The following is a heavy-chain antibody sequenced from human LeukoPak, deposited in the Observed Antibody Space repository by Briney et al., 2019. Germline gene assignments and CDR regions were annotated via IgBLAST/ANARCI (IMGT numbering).Heavy chain of an antibody. Sequence: PGGSLRLSCAASGFTFSSYSMNWVRQAPGKGLEWVSSISSSSSYIYYADSVKGRFTISRDNAKNSLYLQMNSLRAEDTAVYYCAREVTLRRWCLPFDYWGQGTLVTVSS. D-gene: IGHD4-23*01. J-gene: IGHJ4*02. CDR3: AREVTLRRWCLPFDY. CDR1: GFTFSSYS. V-gene: IGHV3-21*01. CDR2: ISSSSSYI.